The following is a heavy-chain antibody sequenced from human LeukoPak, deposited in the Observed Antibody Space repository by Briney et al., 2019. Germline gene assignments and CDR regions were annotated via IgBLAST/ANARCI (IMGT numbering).Heavy chain of an antibody. CDR1: RFTFSSHW. CDR2: INKDGTEN. Sequence: GGSLRLSCTASRFTFSSHWMNWVRQAPGKGLEWVANINKDGTENYYMDSVRGRFTISRDNAQSSLFLQMNGLRAEDTAVYYCAREDGSGTDRQHYYGMDVWGQGTTVTVSS. CDR3: AREDGSGTDRQHYYGMDV. J-gene: IGHJ6*02. V-gene: IGHV3-7*01. D-gene: IGHD3-10*01.